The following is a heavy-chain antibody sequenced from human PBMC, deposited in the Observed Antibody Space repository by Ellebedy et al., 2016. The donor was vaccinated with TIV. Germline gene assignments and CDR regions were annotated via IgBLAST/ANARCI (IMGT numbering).Heavy chain of an antibody. Sequence: SETLSLTXVVSGDSISTINYYWGWLRQPPGKGLEWIGSIYYSGSTYYNPSLRSRVAISVDTSKNQFSLKLNSVTAADTAVYYCARVRGDDYVWGSYRLHAFDIWGQGTMVTVSS. J-gene: IGHJ3*02. D-gene: IGHD3-16*02. CDR3: ARVRGDDYVWGSYRLHAFDI. CDR1: GDSISTINYY. CDR2: IYYSGST. V-gene: IGHV4-39*07.